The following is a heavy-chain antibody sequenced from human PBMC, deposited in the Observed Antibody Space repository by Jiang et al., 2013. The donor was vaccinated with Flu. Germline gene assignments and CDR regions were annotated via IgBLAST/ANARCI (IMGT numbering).Heavy chain of an antibody. V-gene: IGHV1-2*04. CDR2: INPNSGGT. D-gene: IGHD3-10*01. Sequence: VQLLESGAEVKKPGASVKVSCKASGYTFTGYYMHWVRQAPGQGLEWMGWINPNSGGTNYAQKFQGWVTMTRDTSISTAYMELSRLRSDDTAVYYCARDLRDGSGSYRYYYYYGMDVWGQGYHGHRLL. CDR3: ARDLRDGSGSYRYYYYYGMDV. CDR1: GYTFTGYY. J-gene: IGHJ6*02.